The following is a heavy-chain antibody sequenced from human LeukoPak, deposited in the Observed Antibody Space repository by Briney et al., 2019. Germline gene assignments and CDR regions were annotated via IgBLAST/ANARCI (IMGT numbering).Heavy chain of an antibody. J-gene: IGHJ4*02. CDR3: ARAGVNIGGIIVNSLDS. V-gene: IGHV1-18*01. CDR2: IGGHNGNT. Sequence: ASVKVSCKTSGYTFTNFGISWVRQAPGHGPEWMGWIGGHNGNTKYAKNLQDRVKMTIDTSTTTAYMELRSLTSDDTGVYYCARAGVNIGGIIVNSLDSWGQGTLVTVSS. CDR1: GYTFTNFG. D-gene: IGHD3-16*02.